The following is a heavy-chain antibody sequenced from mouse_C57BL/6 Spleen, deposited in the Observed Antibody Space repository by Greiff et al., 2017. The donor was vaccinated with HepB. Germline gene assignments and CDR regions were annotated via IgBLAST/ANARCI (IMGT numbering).Heavy chain of an antibody. Sequence: QVQLKESGPGLVAPSQSLSITCTVSGFSLTSYGVHWVRQPPGKGLEWLVVIWSDGSTTYNSALKSRLSISKDNSKSQVFLKMNSLQNDDTAMYYCARHGDDYVAMDYWGQGTSVTVSS. CDR2: IWSDGST. J-gene: IGHJ4*01. CDR1: GFSLTSYG. V-gene: IGHV2-6-1*01. CDR3: ARHGDDYVAMDY.